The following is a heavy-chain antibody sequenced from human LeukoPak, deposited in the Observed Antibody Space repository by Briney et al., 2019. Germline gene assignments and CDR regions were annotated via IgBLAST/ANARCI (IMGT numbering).Heavy chain of an antibody. V-gene: IGHV1-2*06. CDR2: INPNSGGT. Sequence: ASVKVSCKASGYTFTSYDMHWVRQAPGQGLEWMGRINPNSGGTNYAQKFQGRVTMTRDTSISTAYMELSRLRSDDTAVYYCARVAVSYSSSSPFDPNWFAPWVQGPLVTVSS. CDR3: ARVAVSYSSSSPFDPNWFAP. CDR1: GYTFTSYD. D-gene: IGHD6-6*01. J-gene: IGHJ5*02.